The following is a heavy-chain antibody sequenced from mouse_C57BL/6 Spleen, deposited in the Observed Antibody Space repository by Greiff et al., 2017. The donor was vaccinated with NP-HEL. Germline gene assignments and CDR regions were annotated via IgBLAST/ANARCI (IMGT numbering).Heavy chain of an antibody. CDR1: GYTFTSYW. D-gene: IGHD1-1*01. J-gene: IGHJ2*01. CDR2: INPSNGGT. Sequence: QVQLQQPGTELVKPGASVKLSCKASGYTFTSYWMHWVKQRPGQGLEWIGNINPSNGGTNYNEKFKSKATLTVDKSSSTAYMQLSSLTSEDSAVYYCARRGYGSSYVFYYFDYWGQGTTLTVSS. V-gene: IGHV1-53*01. CDR3: ARRGYGSSYVFYYFDY.